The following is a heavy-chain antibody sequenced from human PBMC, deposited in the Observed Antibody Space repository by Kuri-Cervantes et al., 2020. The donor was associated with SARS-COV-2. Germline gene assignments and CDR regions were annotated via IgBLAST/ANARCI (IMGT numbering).Heavy chain of an antibody. CDR2: IYSGGST. V-gene: IGHV3-66*01. Sequence: GGSLRLSCAASGFTVSSNYMSWVRQAPGKGLEWVSVIYSGGSTYYADSVKGRFTISRDNAKNSLYLQMNSLRAEDTAVYYCARYCSGYPTIHYYYYYGMDVWGQGTTVTVSS. J-gene: IGHJ6*02. CDR1: GFTVSSNY. D-gene: IGHD5-12*01. CDR3: ARYCSGYPTIHYYYYYGMDV.